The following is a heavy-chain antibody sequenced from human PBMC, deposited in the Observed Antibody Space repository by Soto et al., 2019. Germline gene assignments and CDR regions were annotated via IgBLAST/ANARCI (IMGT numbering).Heavy chain of an antibody. CDR3: ARDMPETNIAVAGTSYSGAFDI. V-gene: IGHV4-31*03. Sequence: TLSLTCTVSGGFIISCGYYWTWIRQHPGRGLEWIGYIYYSGITYYNPSLKSRVTISVDTSKNQFSLKLSPVTAADTAVYYCARDMPETNIAVAGTSYSGAFDIWGQGTMVS. J-gene: IGHJ3*02. D-gene: IGHD6-19*01. CDR1: GGFIISCGYY. CDR2: IYYSGIT.